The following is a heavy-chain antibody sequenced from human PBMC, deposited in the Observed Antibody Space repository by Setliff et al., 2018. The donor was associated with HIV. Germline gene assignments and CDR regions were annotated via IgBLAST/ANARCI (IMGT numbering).Heavy chain of an antibody. J-gene: IGHJ4*02. D-gene: IGHD3-22*01. CDR2: IYHRGNT. V-gene: IGHV4-4*02. CDR1: GGSISSSNW. Sequence: SETLSLTCAVSGGSISSSNWWSWVRQPPGKGLEWIGEIYHRGNTNYNPSLKSRVTISVDTSKNQFSLKPMSVTAADTAVYYCARGDFRAVYDSSGFPFDYWGQGTLVTVSS. CDR3: ARGDFRAVYDSSGFPFDY.